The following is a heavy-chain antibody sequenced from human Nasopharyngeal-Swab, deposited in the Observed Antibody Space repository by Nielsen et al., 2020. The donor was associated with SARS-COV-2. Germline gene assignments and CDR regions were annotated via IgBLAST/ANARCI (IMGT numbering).Heavy chain of an antibody. CDR1: GFTFSSYS. D-gene: IGHD4/OR15-4a*01. Sequence: GGSLSLFCSASGFTFSSYSMTWVRQAPGKGLEWVSSVSSSGSYISYADSLKGRFTISRDNVKNTLYLQMNSLRAEDTAVYYCARSRTDYGGTWYDAFDIWGQGTLVTVSS. V-gene: IGHV3-21*06. J-gene: IGHJ3*02. CDR2: VSSSGSYI. CDR3: ARSRTDYGGTWYDAFDI.